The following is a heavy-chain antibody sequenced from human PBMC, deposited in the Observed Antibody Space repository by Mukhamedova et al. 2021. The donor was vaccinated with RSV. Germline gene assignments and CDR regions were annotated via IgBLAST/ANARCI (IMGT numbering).Heavy chain of an antibody. J-gene: IGHJ6*02. V-gene: IGHV1-2*02. D-gene: IGHD2-15*01. CDR3: ARDRGYCSGGSCNGPPTRYYGLDV. Sequence: GQGLEWMGWINPNSGGTNYAQKFQGRVTMTRDTSISTAYMELSRLRSDDTAVYYCARDRGYCSGGSCNGPPTRYYGLDVWGHGTTV. CDR2: INPNSGGT.